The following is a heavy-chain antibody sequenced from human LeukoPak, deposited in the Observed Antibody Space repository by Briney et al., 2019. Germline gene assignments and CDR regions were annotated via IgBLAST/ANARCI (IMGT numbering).Heavy chain of an antibody. J-gene: IGHJ5*02. D-gene: IGHD4/OR15-4a*01. CDR2: IYYTGTT. CDR3: VRGPYGASISKWFDP. Sequence: SETLSLTCTVSGGSIRSWNDYWGWIRQPPGKGLEYIGSIYYTGTTYYKSSLKSRVTISVDTSKNQFSLKLNSVTAADTAVYYCVRGPYGASISKWFDPWGQGTQVIVSP. CDR1: GGSIRSWNDY. V-gene: IGHV4-39*07.